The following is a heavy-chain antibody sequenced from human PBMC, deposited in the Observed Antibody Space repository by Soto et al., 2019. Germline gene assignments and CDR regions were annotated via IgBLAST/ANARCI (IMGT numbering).Heavy chain of an antibody. CDR3: ARDTTRGIAARH. Sequence: QVQLVQSGAEVKKPGASVKVSCKASGYTFTSYGISWVRQAPGQGLEWMGWISAYNGNTNYAQKLQGRXXMXTXXSTSTAYMERRSLRSDDTAVYYCARDTTRGIAARHWGQGTLVTVSS. CDR1: GYTFTSYG. V-gene: IGHV1-18*01. D-gene: IGHD6-6*01. CDR2: ISAYNGNT. J-gene: IGHJ4*02.